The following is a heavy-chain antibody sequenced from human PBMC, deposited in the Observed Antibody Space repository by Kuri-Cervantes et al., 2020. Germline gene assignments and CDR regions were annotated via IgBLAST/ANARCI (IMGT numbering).Heavy chain of an antibody. D-gene: IGHD2-15*01. Sequence: ASVKVSCKASGYTFTSYGISWVRQATGQGLGWMGWMNPNSGNTGYAQKFQGRVTMTRNTSISTAYMELSSLRSEDTAVYYCAILGMGYCSGGSCYRGDFDYWGQGTLVTVSS. CDR1: GYTFTSYG. J-gene: IGHJ4*02. CDR3: AILGMGYCSGGSCYRGDFDY. V-gene: IGHV1-8*02. CDR2: MNPNSGNT.